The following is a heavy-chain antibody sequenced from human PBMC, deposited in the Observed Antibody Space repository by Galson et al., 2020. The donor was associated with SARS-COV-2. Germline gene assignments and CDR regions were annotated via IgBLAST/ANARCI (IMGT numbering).Heavy chain of an antibody. CDR2: ISSSGSTI. CDR1: GFTFSDYY. J-gene: IGHJ6*02. V-gene: IGHV3-11*01. CDR3: ARDGYCSSTSCYASEDDYYYGMDV. D-gene: IGHD2-2*03. Sequence: GGSLRLSCAVSGFTFSDYYMSWIRQAPGKGLEWVSYISSSGSTIYYADSVKGRFTISRDNAKNSLYLQMNSLRAEDTAVYYCARDGYCSSTSCYASEDDYYYGMDVWGQGTTVTVSS.